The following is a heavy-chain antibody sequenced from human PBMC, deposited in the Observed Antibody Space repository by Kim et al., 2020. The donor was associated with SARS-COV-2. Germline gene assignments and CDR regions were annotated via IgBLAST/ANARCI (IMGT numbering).Heavy chain of an antibody. D-gene: IGHD3-16*01. Sequence: ASVKVSCKVSGYTLTELSMHWVRQAPGKGLEWMGGFDPEDGETIYAQKFQGRVTMTEDTSTDTAYMELSSLRSEDTAVYYCATDRKGGSYFHYWGQGTLVTVSS. J-gene: IGHJ4*02. V-gene: IGHV1-24*01. CDR3: ATDRKGGSYFHY. CDR1: GYTLTELS. CDR2: FDPEDGET.